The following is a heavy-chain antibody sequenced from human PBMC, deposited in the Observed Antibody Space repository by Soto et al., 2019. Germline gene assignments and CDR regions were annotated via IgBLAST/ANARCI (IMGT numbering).Heavy chain of an antibody. D-gene: IGHD1-26*01. Sequence: EVQLLESGGGLVRPGGSLRLSCTASGFSFSSYALSWVRQAPGKGLEWVSTISGSDGMTYYADSVKGRFSISRDTSKTTLYLEMTSLRVEDTAVYYCARWSFLDYWGQGTRVTVS. CDR2: ISGSDGMT. J-gene: IGHJ4*02. CDR3: ARWSFLDY. V-gene: IGHV3-23*01. CDR1: GFSFSSYA.